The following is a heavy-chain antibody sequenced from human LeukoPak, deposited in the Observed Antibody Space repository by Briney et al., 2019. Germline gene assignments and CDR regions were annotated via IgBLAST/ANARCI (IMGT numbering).Heavy chain of an antibody. J-gene: IGHJ4*02. CDR1: GFTFSNTW. Sequence: GGSLRLSCVASGFTFSNTWMNWVRQAPGKGLEWVGRIMTMTAGGATDYAAPVKGRFTISRDDSKNTVYLQMNSLNTEDTAVYYCTTVRSYWGQGTLVTVSS. V-gene: IGHV3-15*01. CDR3: TTVRSY. CDR2: IMTMTAGGAT.